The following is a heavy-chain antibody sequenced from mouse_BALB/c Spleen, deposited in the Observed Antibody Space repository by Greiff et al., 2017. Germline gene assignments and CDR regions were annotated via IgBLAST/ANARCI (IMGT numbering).Heavy chain of an antibody. Sequence: VQLKESGGGLVKPGGSLKLSCAASGFTFSSYAMSWVRQTPDKRLEWVATISSTGSYTYYPDSVKGRFTISRDNAKNTLYLQMSSLKSEDTAMYYCARGGDYDGDWYFDVWGAGTTVTVSS. V-gene: IGHV5-6*01. D-gene: IGHD2-4*01. CDR2: ISSTGSYT. CDR3: ARGGDYDGDWYFDV. CDR1: GFTFSSYA. J-gene: IGHJ1*01.